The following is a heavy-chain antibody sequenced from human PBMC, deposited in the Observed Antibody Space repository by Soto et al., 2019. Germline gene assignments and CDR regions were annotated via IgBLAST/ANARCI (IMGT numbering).Heavy chain of an antibody. Sequence: LSLTCTVSGGSISSTTYYWGWIRQPPGKGLEWIGSVPYSGSTYYSPSLKSRVTISVDTAKNQFSVKLSSVTAADTSVYYCARHPTALVTGGFDYLGQGALVTVSS. CDR3: ARHPTALVTGGFDY. J-gene: IGHJ4*02. D-gene: IGHD5-18*01. CDR2: VPYSGST. V-gene: IGHV4-39*01. CDR1: GGSISSTTYY.